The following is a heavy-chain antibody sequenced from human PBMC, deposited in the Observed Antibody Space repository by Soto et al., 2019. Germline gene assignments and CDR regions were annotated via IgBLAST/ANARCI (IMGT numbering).Heavy chain of an antibody. D-gene: IGHD6-19*01. J-gene: IGHJ4*01. CDR1: GFAFSSYA. V-gene: IGHV3-30-3*01. Sequence: QVQVVESGGGVVQPGRSLRLSCAASGFAFSSYAMQWVRQAPGKGLEWVGVVSNDGNNQYYADSVQGRFTICRDNSKNTLSLQMNSLTDEDTAIYYCARAFLAGTGGDVWGQGTLVIVSS. CDR2: VSNDGNNQ. CDR3: ARAFLAGTGGDV.